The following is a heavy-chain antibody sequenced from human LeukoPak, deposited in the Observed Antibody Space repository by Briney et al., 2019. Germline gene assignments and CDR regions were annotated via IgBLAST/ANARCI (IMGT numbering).Heavy chain of an antibody. CDR3: AKRSPYYFDY. CDR2: IYGGGDT. V-gene: IGHV3-53*01. J-gene: IGHJ4*02. Sequence: PGGSLRLSCAVSGFTVSNDYMSWVRQAPGKGLEWVSVIYGGGDTYYADSVKGRFTISRDTSKNTLYLQMNSLRAEDTAVYYCAKRSPYYFDYWGQGTLVTVSS. CDR1: GFTVSNDY.